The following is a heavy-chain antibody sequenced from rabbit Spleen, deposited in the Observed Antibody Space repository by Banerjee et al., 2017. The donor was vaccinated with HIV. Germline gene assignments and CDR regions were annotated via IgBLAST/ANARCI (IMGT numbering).Heavy chain of an antibody. D-gene: IGHD1-1*01. J-gene: IGHJ4*01. CDR3: ARDLVGVIGWNFYL. CDR1: GVSLNDKDV. V-gene: IGHV1S45*01. Sequence: EQLEESGGGLVKPEGSLTLTCKASGVSLNDKDVMCWVRQAPGKGLEWIACINIATGKSVYASWAKGRFIMFRTSSTTVTLQMTSLTAADTATYFCARDLVGVIGWNFYLWGPGTLVTVS. CDR2: INIATGKS.